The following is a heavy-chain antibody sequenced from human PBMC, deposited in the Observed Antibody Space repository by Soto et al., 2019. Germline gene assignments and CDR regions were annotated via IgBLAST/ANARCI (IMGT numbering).Heavy chain of an antibody. V-gene: IGHV4-4*02. D-gene: IGHD4-17*01. CDR3: ARATIHYGDYDY. CDR2: ISHSGST. CDR1: GGSVSSSNW. Sequence: QVQLQESGPGLVKPSGTLSLTCAVSGGSVSSSNWWSWVRQPPGKGLGWIGEISHSGSTNYNPSLKSRGTISVDKSKNQFSLKLSSVTAADTAVYYCARATIHYGDYDYWGQGTLVTVSS. J-gene: IGHJ4*02.